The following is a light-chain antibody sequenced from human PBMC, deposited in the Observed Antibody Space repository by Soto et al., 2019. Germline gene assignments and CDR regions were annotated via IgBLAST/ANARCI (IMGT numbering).Light chain of an antibody. V-gene: IGKV3-15*01. Sequence: EIVMTQSPATLSVSPGERATLSCRASQSVSSNLAWYQQKPGQTPKLLIYVASTRATGIPARFSGSGSGTELTLTISSLQSEDFAVYYCQQYTVWPLTFGGGTKVEFK. CDR2: VAS. CDR3: QQYTVWPLT. J-gene: IGKJ4*01. CDR1: QSVSSN.